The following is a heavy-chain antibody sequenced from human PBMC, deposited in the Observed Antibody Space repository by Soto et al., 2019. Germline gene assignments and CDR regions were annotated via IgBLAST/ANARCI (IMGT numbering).Heavy chain of an antibody. CDR1: GFIFSSYG. CDR3: AKGGLGSNWYAPGDY. CDR2: ISYDGNSK. D-gene: IGHD6-13*01. Sequence: QVHLVESGGGVVQPGRSLRLSCAVSGFIFSSYGMHWVRQAPGKGLEWVAVISYDGNSKYYADSVKDRFTISRDNSKNTLYLQIYSLRVEDTAFYYFAKGGLGSNWYAPGDYWGQGTLVTVSS. J-gene: IGHJ4*02. V-gene: IGHV3-30*18.